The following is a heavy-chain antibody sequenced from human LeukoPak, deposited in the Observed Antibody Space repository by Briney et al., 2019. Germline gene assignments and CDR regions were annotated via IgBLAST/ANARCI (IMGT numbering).Heavy chain of an antibody. V-gene: IGHV1-69*04. D-gene: IGHD5-12*01. CDR2: IIPILGIA. J-gene: IGHJ4*02. CDR3: AREARATNFDY. Sequence: SVKVSCKASGGTFSSYAISWVRQAPGQGLEWMGRIIPILGIANYAQKFQGRVTITGDKSTSTAYMELSSLRSEDTAVYYCAREARATNFDYWGQGTLVTVSS. CDR1: GGTFSSYA.